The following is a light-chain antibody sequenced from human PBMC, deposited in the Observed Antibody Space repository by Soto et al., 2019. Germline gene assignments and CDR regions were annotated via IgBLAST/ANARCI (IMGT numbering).Light chain of an antibody. CDR3: SSYTTSSTLV. CDR2: DVS. V-gene: IGLV2-14*01. J-gene: IGLJ3*02. CDR1: SSDVGGYNY. Sequence: QSVLTQPASVSGSPGQSITISCTGTSSDVGGYNYVSWYQQHPGKAPKLMIYDVSNRPSGVSNRFSGSKSGNTASLTISRLQAEDEADYYCSSYTTSSTLVFGGGTKLTV.